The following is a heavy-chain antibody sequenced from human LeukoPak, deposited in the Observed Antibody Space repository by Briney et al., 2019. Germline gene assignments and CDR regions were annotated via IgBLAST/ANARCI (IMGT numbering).Heavy chain of an antibody. CDR3: ARDWGNRNWFDP. CDR2: INPSGGSA. V-gene: IGHV1-46*01. CDR1: GYTFTSYY. J-gene: IGHJ5*02. Sequence: ASVKVSYTASGYTFTSYYMHWVRQAPGQGLEWMGIINPSGGSASYAQKFQGRVTMTRDTSTSTVYMELSSLRSEDTAVYYCARDWGNRNWFDPWGQGTLVTVSS. D-gene: IGHD3-16*01.